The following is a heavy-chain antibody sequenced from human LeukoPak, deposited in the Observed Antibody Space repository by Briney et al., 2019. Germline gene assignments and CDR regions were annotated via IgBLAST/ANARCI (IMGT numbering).Heavy chain of an antibody. CDR2: ISTSGITI. Sequence: GGSLRLSCAASGFTFSSFEMNWVRQAPGTGLEWVSYISTSGITIYYADSVKGRCTISRDNLKNVLYLQMNSLKVEDTALYYCARGLFLSGYLDAFDIWGQGTVVTVSS. V-gene: IGHV3-48*03. J-gene: IGHJ3*02. CDR3: ARGLFLSGYLDAFDI. D-gene: IGHD3-22*01. CDR1: GFTFSSFE.